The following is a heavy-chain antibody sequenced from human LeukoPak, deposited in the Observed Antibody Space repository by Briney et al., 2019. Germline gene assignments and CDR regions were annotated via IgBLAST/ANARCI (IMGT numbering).Heavy chain of an antibody. CDR2: ISYDGSNK. J-gene: IGHJ4*02. Sequence: GGSLRLSCAASGFTFSSYAMHWVRQAPGKGLEWEAVISYDGSNKYYADSVKGRFTISRDNSKNTLYLQMNSLRAEDTAVYYCARTGAYSGYDQFDYWGQGTLVTVSS. CDR3: ARTGAYSGYDQFDY. V-gene: IGHV3-30*04. D-gene: IGHD5-12*01. CDR1: GFTFSSYA.